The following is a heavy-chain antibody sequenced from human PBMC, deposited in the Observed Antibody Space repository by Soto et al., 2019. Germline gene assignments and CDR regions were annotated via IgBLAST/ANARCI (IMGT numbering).Heavy chain of an antibody. D-gene: IGHD6-13*01. CDR1: SFTFSNAW. V-gene: IGHV3-15*07. CDR2: IKSKTDGGTT. CDR3: AKASGSSWPYYFDS. J-gene: IGHJ4*02. Sequence: GGSLRLSCAASSFTFSNAWINWVRQAPGKGLEWVGRIKSKTDGGTTDFAARVKGRFAISRDDSKDIVYLQMSSLRAEDTAMYFCAKASGSSWPYYFDSWGQGTLVTVSS.